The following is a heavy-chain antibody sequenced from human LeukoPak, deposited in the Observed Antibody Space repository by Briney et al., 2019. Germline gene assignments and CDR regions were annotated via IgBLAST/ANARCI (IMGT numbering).Heavy chain of an antibody. CDR2: IIPIFGTA. D-gene: IGHD3-9*01. CDR3: AREPPDPKLRYFDSAPFVY. Sequence: ASVKVSCKASGGTFSGYAISWVRQAPGQGLEWMGGIIPIFGTANYAQKFQGRVTITTDESTSTAYMELSSLRSEDTAVYYCAREPPDPKLRYFDSAPFVYWGQGTLVTVSS. V-gene: IGHV1-69*05. J-gene: IGHJ4*02. CDR1: GGTFSGYA.